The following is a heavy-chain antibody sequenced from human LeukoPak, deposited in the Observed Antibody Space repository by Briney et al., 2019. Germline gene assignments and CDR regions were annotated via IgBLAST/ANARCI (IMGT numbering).Heavy chain of an antibody. CDR1: GGSISSYY. CDR3: ARWGGIQDYGDYQSHWYFDP. J-gene: IGHJ2*01. D-gene: IGHD4-17*01. CDR2: IYYSGST. V-gene: IGHV4-59*01. Sequence: SETLSLTCTVSGGSISSYYWSWIRQPPGKGLEWIGYIYYSGSTNYNPSLKSRVTISVDTSKNQFSLKLSSVTAADTAVYYCARWGGIQDYGDYQSHWYFDPWGRGTLVTVSS.